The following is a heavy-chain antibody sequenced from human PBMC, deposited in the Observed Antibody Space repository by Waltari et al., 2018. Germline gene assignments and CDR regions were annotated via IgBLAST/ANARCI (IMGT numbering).Heavy chain of an antibody. CDR3: VRAGHLDR. V-gene: IGHV3-23*01. J-gene: IGHJ3*02. CDR1: TFGTYV. CDR2: ISDAGGRI. Sequence: TFGTYVMNWVRQAPGKGLEWVSTISDAGGRIYYAETVEGRFTISRENSRSILALQMNSLRGEDTAVYYCVRAGHLDRWGQGTMVTVSS.